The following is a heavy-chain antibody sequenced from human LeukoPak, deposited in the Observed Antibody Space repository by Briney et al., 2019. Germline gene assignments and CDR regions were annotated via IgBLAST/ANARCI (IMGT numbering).Heavy chain of an antibody. CDR2: INPNSGGT. CDR1: GYTFTGYY. Sequence: ASVTVSCKASGYTFTGYYMHWVRHAPGQGLEWMGWINPNSGGTDYAQKFQGRVTMTRDTSISTTYMDLSRLRSDDTAVYYCARREGSGRDGLDVWGQGTTVTVSS. D-gene: IGHD2-15*01. CDR3: ARREGSGRDGLDV. J-gene: IGHJ6*02. V-gene: IGHV1-2*02.